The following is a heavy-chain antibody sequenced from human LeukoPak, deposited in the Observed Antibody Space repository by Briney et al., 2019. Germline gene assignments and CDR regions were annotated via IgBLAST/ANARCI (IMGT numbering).Heavy chain of an antibody. J-gene: IGHJ4*02. CDR2: INHSGST. CDR3: ARGSIPVPVATPYFDY. V-gene: IGHV4-34*01. CDR1: GGSFSGYY. D-gene: IGHD2-2*01. Sequence: SGTLSLTCAVYGGSFSGYYWSWIRQPPGKGLEWIGEINHSGSTNYNPSLKSRVTISVDTSKNQFSLKLSSVTAADTAVYYCARGSIPVPVATPYFDYWGQGTLVTVSS.